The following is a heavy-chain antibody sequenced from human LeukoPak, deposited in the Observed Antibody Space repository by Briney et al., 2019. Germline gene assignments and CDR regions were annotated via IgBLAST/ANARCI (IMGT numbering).Heavy chain of an antibody. V-gene: IGHV1-3*01. D-gene: IGHD5-24*01. Sequence: GASVKVSCKASGGTFISYAISWVRQAPGQRLEWMGWINAGNGNTKYSQKFQGRVTITRDTSASTAYMELSSLRSEDAAVYYCATDLQLNGYNLWGQGTLVTVSS. CDR2: INAGNGNT. CDR1: GGTFISYA. J-gene: IGHJ4*02. CDR3: ATDLQLNGYNL.